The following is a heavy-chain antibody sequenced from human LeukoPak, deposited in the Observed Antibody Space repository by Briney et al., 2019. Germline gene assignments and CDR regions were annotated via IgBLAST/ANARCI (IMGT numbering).Heavy chain of an antibody. D-gene: IGHD6-19*01. CDR3: ARDPKVAVAGYFDY. V-gene: IGHV3-48*04. J-gene: IGHJ4*02. CDR1: GFTFSSYS. Sequence: GGSLRLSCAASGFTFSSYSMNWVRQAPGKGLEWVSYISSSSTIYYADSVKGRFTISRDNAKNSLYLQMNSLRAEDTAVYYCARDPKVAVAGYFDYWGQGTLVTVSS. CDR2: ISSSSTI.